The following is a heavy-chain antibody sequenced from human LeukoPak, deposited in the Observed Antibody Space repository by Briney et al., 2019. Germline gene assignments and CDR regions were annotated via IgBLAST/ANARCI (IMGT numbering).Heavy chain of an antibody. Sequence: SETLSLTCTVSGGSISSGGYYWSWIRQHPGKGLEWIGYIYYSGSTYYNPSLKSRVAISVGTSKNQFSLKLSSVTAADTAIYYCAGSVTSRVVLDYWGQGTLVTVSP. CDR2: IYYSGST. CDR1: GGSISSGGYY. D-gene: IGHD3-10*01. CDR3: AGSVTSRVVLDY. V-gene: IGHV4-31*03. J-gene: IGHJ4*02.